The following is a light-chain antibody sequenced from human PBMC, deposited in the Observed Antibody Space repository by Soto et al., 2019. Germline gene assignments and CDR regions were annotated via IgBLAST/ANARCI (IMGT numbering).Light chain of an antibody. CDR2: AAS. CDR3: QQANRFPWT. J-gene: IGKJ1*01. V-gene: IGKV1-12*01. Sequence: DIQMTQSPSSVSASVGDRVTITCRASQGIGSWLAWYQQKPGKAPNLLIYAASSLQSGVPSRFSGSGSGTDFTITIGSLQPEDFATYYCQQANRFPWTFGQGTKVEIK. CDR1: QGIGSW.